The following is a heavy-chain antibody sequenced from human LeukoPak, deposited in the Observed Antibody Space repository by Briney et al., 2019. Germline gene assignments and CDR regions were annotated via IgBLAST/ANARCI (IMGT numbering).Heavy chain of an antibody. J-gene: IGHJ6*02. D-gene: IGHD2-2*01. V-gene: IGHV4-59*01. Sequence: PSETLSLTCTVSGGSISSYYWSWIRQPPGKGLEWIGYIYYSGSTNYNPSLKSRVTISVDTSKNQFSLKLSSVTAADTAVYYCARDKGVVVPATHSTSRYYYYGMDVWGQGTTVTVSS. CDR2: IYYSGST. CDR3: ARDKGVVVPATHSTSRYYYYGMDV. CDR1: GGSISSYY.